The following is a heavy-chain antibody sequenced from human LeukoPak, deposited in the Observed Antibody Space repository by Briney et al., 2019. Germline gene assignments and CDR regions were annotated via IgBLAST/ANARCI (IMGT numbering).Heavy chain of an antibody. CDR3: ARDRADYDFSY. V-gene: IGHV1-24*01. J-gene: IGHJ4*02. D-gene: IGHD3-3*01. CDR2: FDPEDGET. CDR1: GYTFTGYY. Sequence: ASVKVSCKASGYTFTGYYMHWVRQAPGKGLEWMGGFDPEDGETIYAQKFQGRVTMTEDTSTDTAYMELSSLRSEDTAVYYCARDRADYDFSYWGQGTLVTVSS.